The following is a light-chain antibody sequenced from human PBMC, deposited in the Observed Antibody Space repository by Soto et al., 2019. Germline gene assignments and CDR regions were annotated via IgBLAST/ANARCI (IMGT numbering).Light chain of an antibody. J-gene: IGLJ1*01. V-gene: IGLV1-40*01. CDR1: SSNIGAGYD. Sequence: QSVLTQPPSVSGAPGQRVTISCTGSSSNIGAGYDVHWYQQLPGTAPKLLIYGNSNRPSGVPDRFSGSKSGTSASLAITGLQAEDEADYYCQSYHSSLSGYVFGTGTKVTAL. CDR3: QSYHSSLSGYV. CDR2: GNS.